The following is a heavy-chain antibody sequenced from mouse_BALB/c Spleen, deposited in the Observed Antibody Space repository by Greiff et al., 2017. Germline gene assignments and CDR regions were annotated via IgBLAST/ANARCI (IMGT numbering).Heavy chain of an antibody. V-gene: IGHV1-69*02. J-gene: IGHJ3*01. CDR1: GYTFTSYW. Sequence: QVQLQQPGAELVKPGASVNLSCKASGYTFTSYWMHWVKQRPGQGLEWIGEIDTSDSYTNYNQKFKGKATLTVDKSSSTAYMQLSSLTSEDSAVYYCARTARATGAYWGQGTLVTVSA. CDR3: ARTARATGAY. CDR2: IDTSDSYT. D-gene: IGHD3-1*01.